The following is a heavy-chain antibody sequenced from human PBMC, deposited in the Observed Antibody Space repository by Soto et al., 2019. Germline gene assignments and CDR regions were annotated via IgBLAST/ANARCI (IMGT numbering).Heavy chain of an antibody. CDR3: ARGSPTEALFDY. CDR2: IIHSLGIA. J-gene: IGHJ4*02. V-gene: IGHV1-69*02. Sequence: QVQLVQSGAEVKKPGSSVKVSCKASGGTFSSYTISWVRQAPGQGLEWMGRIIHSLGIANYAQKFQGRVTITADKSTSTAYMELRSLRSEDTAVYYCARGSPTEALFDYWGQGTLVTVSS. CDR1: GGTFSSYT.